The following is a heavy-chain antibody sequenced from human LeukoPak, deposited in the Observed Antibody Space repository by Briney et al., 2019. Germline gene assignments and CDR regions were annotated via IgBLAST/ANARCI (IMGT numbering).Heavy chain of an antibody. Sequence: GGSLRLSCAASGITFNNYAMSWVRQAPGKGLGWVSTISEGGGSTDYADSVKGRFTVSRDNSKNTVSLQMNTLRAEDTAVYYCAKVRSGYLSCIQHWGQGTLVTVSS. D-gene: IGHD3-22*01. J-gene: IGHJ1*01. V-gene: IGHV3-23*01. CDR2: ISEGGGST. CDR1: GITFNNYA. CDR3: AKVRSGYLSCIQH.